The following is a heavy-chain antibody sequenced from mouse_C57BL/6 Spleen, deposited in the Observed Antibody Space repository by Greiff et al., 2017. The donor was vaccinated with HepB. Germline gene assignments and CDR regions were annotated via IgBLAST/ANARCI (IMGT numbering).Heavy chain of an antibody. Sequence: VQLQQSGPELVKPGASVKISCKASGYAFSSSWMNWVKQRPGKGLEWIGRIYPGDGDTNYNGKFKGKATLTADKSSSTASLQLSSLTSEDSAVYFGARGGYSAMDYWGQGTSVTVSS. CDR3: ARGGYSAMDY. CDR2: IYPGDGDT. V-gene: IGHV1-82*01. CDR1: GYAFSSSW. J-gene: IGHJ4*01.